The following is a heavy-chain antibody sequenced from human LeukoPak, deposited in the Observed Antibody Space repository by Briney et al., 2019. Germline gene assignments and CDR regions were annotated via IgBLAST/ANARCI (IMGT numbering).Heavy chain of an antibody. CDR2: ISAYNGNT. CDR1: GYTFTSYG. CDR3: ARVGYCSGGSCSRAYNWFDP. Sequence: ASVKVSCKASGYTFTSYGISWVRQAPGQGLEWMGWISAYNGNTNYAQKLQGRVTMTTDTSTSTAYMELRSLRSDDTAVYYCARVGYCSGGSCSRAYNWFDPWGQGTLVTVSS. J-gene: IGHJ5*02. V-gene: IGHV1-18*01. D-gene: IGHD2-15*01.